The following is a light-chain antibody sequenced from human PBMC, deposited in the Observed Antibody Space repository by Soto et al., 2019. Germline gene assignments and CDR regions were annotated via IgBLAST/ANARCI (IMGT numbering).Light chain of an antibody. J-gene: IGLJ2*01. V-gene: IGLV2-14*01. CDR3: SSYTSSSTLG. CDR1: SSDVGGYNY. CDR2: DVS. Sequence: QPALTQPASVSGSPGQSITISCTGTSSDVGGYNYVSWYQQHPGKAPKLMIYDVSNRPSGVSNRFSGSKSGNTASLTISGLQAEDEADYYCSSYTSSSTLGFGGGTKLTVL.